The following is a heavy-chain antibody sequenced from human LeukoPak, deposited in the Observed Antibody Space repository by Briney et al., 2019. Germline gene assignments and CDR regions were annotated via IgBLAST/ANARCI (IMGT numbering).Heavy chain of an antibody. Sequence: GGSLRLSCAASGFTFSSYAMSWVRQAPGKGLEWVSAISGSGGSTYYADSVKGRFTISRDNSKNTLYLQMNSLRAEDTAVYYFAKAPPYGSGMSGVLSCDYCVQGTLVTVPS. CDR1: GFTFSSYA. CDR3: AKAPPYGSGMSGVLSCDY. D-gene: IGHD3-10*01. J-gene: IGHJ4*02. V-gene: IGHV3-23*01. CDR2: ISGSGGST.